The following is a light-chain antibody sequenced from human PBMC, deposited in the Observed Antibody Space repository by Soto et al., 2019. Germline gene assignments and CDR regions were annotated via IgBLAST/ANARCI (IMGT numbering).Light chain of an antibody. CDR3: QQYSSWSRT. Sequence: EIVMTQSPATLSVSPGERATLSCRASQSVSSNLAWYQQKPGQAPRLLIYGASTRPTGIPARFSGSGSGTEFTLTISSLQSDDVAAYYCQQYSSWSRTFAQGSQV. CDR2: GAS. J-gene: IGKJ1*01. V-gene: IGKV3-15*01. CDR1: QSVSSN.